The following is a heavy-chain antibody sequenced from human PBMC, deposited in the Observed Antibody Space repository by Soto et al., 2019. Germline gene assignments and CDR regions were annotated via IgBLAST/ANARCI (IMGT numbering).Heavy chain of an antibody. CDR1: GFTFSGYW. V-gene: IGHV3-7*03. D-gene: IGHD6-19*01. J-gene: IGHJ4*02. Sequence: GGSLRLSCEASGFTFSGYWLSWIRQAPGKGLEWVANVNQDGSRSYHADSVKGGSTMSSNNAKNSLFLQKNVLTAEDTAGYYVVRGGSSCWHFDSWGQGTLVTVSS. CDR2: VNQDGSRS. CDR3: VRGGSSCWHFDS.